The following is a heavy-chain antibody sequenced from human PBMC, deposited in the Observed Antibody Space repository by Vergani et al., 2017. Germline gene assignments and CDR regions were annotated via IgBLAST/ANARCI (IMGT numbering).Heavy chain of an antibody. D-gene: IGHD6-19*01. CDR3: AKDRSGWYGNLDY. CDR1: GFTFSACP. V-gene: IGHV3-23*01. Sequence: EVQLLQSGGGVIQPGGSVRLSCAASGFTFSACPMTWVRQAPGKGLEWVSAISARYPSTYYADSVKGRFTISRDNSKNMLYLQMNSLRADDTAVYYCAKDRSGWYGNLDYWGQGILVTVSS. CDR2: ISARYPST. J-gene: IGHJ4*02.